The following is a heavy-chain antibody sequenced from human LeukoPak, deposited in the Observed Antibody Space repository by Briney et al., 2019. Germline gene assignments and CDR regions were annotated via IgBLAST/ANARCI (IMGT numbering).Heavy chain of an antibody. Sequence: SETLSLTCTVSGGSISSYYWSWIRQPPGKGLEWIGYIYYSGSTNYNPSLKSRVTISVDTSKNQFSLKLSSVTAADTAVYYCARDSRTTIFGVVSWWFDPWGQGTLVNVSS. V-gene: IGHV4-59*01. CDR1: GGSISSYY. J-gene: IGHJ5*02. CDR2: IYYSGST. D-gene: IGHD3-3*01. CDR3: ARDSRTTIFGVVSWWFDP.